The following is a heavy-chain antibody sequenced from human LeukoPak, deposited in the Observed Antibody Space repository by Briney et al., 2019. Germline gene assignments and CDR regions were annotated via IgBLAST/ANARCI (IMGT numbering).Heavy chain of an antibody. Sequence: PGGSLRLSCAASAFTFSNHAMSWVRQAPGKGLEWVSTISTSGGGTFYADSVKGRFTISRDNSKNTLYLQINSLRAEDTAVYYCATTRGSYWYFDLWGRGTLVTVSS. V-gene: IGHV3-23*01. CDR2: ISTSGGGT. D-gene: IGHD2-15*01. CDR1: AFTFSNHA. CDR3: ATTRGSYWYFDL. J-gene: IGHJ2*01.